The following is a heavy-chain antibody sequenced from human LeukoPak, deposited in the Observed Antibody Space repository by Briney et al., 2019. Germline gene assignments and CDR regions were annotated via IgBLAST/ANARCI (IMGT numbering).Heavy chain of an antibody. Sequence: PGGSLRLSCAASGFTFSSYWMHWVRQAPGKGLVGVSRITCDGSSKSHADSAKGQFTISRDNAKNTLYLQMNSLRAEATAVYYCARVLYYTSWNTGAFDIWGQGTMVTVSS. CDR2: ITCDGSSK. CDR1: GFTFSSYW. J-gene: IGHJ3*02. D-gene: IGHD1/OR15-1a*01. V-gene: IGHV3-74*01. CDR3: ARVLYYTSWNTGAFDI.